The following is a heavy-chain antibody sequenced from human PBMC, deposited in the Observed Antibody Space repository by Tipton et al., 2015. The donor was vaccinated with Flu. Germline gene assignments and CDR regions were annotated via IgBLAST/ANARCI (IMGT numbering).Heavy chain of an antibody. CDR2: VYHSGSI. J-gene: IGHJ4*02. CDR3: ARGIYISSSWYVGRGDPNKNDY. V-gene: IGHV4-38-2*02. D-gene: IGHD6-13*01. Sequence: TLSLTCTVSGYSISTGYYWGWVRQSPGKGLEWIGNVYHSGSIYYNPSLQSRVTISVDTSKNQFSLKLSSVTAADTAVYYCARGIYISSSWYVGRGDPNKNDYWGQGTLVTVSS. CDR1: GYSISTGYY.